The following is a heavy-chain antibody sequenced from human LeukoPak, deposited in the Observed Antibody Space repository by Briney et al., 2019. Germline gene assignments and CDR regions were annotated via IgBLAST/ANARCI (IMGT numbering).Heavy chain of an antibody. V-gene: IGHV1-18*01. CDR1: GYTFTSYG. J-gene: IGHJ2*01. D-gene: IGHD6-13*01. Sequence: ASVKVSCKASGYTFTSYGISWARQAPGQGLEWMGWISAYNGNTNYARNLQGRVTMTTDTSTSTAYMELRSLRSDDTAVYYCARSSSTWHTWYFDLWGRGTLVTVSS. CDR3: ARSSSTWHTWYFDL. CDR2: ISAYNGNT.